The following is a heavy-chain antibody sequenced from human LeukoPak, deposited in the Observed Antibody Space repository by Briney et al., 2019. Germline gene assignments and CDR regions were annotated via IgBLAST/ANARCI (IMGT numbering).Heavy chain of an antibody. Sequence: GGSLRLSCAASGFTFSSYWMSWVRQAPGKGLEWVATIRQDGGEKYYVDSVKGRFTISRGNAKNSLYLQMNSLRAEDTAVYYCARGSSSFNYWGQGTLVTVSS. CDR3: ARGSSSFNY. V-gene: IGHV3-7*04. CDR1: GFTFSSYW. CDR2: IRQDGGEK. D-gene: IGHD6-13*01. J-gene: IGHJ4*02.